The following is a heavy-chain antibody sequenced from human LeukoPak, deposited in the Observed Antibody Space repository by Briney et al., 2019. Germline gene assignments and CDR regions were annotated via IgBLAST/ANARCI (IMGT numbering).Heavy chain of an antibody. J-gene: IGHJ4*02. CDR3: ASDYTLRSYRFDY. V-gene: IGHV4-61*01. CDR1: GGSVSSGSYY. D-gene: IGHD3-16*02. Sequence: PSETLSLTCIVSGGSVSSGSYYWSWIRQPPGKGLEWIGYIYYSGTTNYNPSLKSRVTISVDTSKNQFSLRLSSVTAADTAVYYCASDYTLRSYRFDYWGQGTLVTVSS. CDR2: IYYSGTT.